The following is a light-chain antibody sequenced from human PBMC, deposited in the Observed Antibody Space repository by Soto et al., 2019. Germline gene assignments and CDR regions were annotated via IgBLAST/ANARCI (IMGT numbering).Light chain of an antibody. Sequence: DILLTQSPPSLSASVGDRVTITCRASQSISRHLNWYQQKPGQAPKVLIYDASNLESGVPSRFIGGGSGTDFTLTISSLQTEDFATYYCQQSLNTPRTFGQGTKVDIK. V-gene: IGKV1-39*01. J-gene: IGKJ1*01. CDR1: QSISRH. CDR3: QQSLNTPRT. CDR2: DAS.